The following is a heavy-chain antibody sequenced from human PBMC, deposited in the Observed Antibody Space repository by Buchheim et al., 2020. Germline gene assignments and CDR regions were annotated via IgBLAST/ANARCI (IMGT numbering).Heavy chain of an antibody. V-gene: IGHV4-4*02. D-gene: IGHD3-10*01. CDR3: AGHRGSEIYSPLDY. Sequence: QVQLQESGPGLVKPSGTLSLTCAVSDGSISSTNWWSWVRQSPGKGLEWIGEIYHTGIANSNPSLKNRVTISIDTSKNQFSLKMDSLTAADTAIYYCAGHRGSEIYSPLDYWGLGTL. J-gene: IGHJ4*02. CDR1: DGSISSTNW. CDR2: IYHTGIA.